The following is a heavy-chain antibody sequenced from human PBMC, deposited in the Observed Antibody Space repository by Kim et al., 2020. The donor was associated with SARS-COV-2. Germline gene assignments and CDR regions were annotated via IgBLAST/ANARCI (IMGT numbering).Heavy chain of an antibody. V-gene: IGHV3-13*01. CDR3: ARVGWYSNSETYGMDV. D-gene: IGHD4-4*01. CDR1: GFTFSSYD. Sequence: GGSLRLSCAASGFTFSSYDMHWVRQATGKGLEWVSAIGTAGDTYYPGSVKGRFTISRENAKNSLYLQMNSLRAGDTAVYYCARVGWYSNSETYGMDVWGQGTTVTVSS. J-gene: IGHJ6*02. CDR2: IGTAGDT.